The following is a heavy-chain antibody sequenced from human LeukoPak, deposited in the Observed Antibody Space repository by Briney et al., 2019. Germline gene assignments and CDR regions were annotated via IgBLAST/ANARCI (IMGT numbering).Heavy chain of an antibody. CDR3: ASGEVAGNFDY. V-gene: IGHV4-34*01. CDR1: GGSFRNYD. J-gene: IGHJ4*02. Sequence: SETLSLTCGVYGGSFRNYDWNWIRQPPGKGLEWIGEINHSGSTNYNPSLKSRVTMSVDTSKNQLSLKLTSVTAADTAVYYCASGEVAGNFDYWGQGTLVTVSS. CDR2: INHSGST. D-gene: IGHD6-19*01.